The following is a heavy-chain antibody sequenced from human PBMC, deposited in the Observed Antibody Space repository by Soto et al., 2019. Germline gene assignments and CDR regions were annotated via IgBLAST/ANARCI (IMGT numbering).Heavy chain of an antibody. CDR2: ISDSGGST. V-gene: IGHV3-23*01. CDR1: GFTFSSYA. Sequence: PGGSLRLSCAASGFTFSSYAMSWVLQAPGKELEWVSAISDSGGSTYYADSVKGRFTISRDNSENTLYLQMNSLRAEDTAVYYCAKDRASYCSSTSCYSSFDYWGQGTLVTVSS. D-gene: IGHD2-2*01. J-gene: IGHJ4*02. CDR3: AKDRASYCSSTSCYSSFDY.